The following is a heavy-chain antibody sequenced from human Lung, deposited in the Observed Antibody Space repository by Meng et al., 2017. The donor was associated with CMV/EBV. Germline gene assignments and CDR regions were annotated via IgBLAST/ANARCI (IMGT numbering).Heavy chain of an antibody. Sequence: GGSXRLXCAASGFTFSSHWMTWVRQAPGKGLEWVANINQDGSQKNYVDSVKGRFTISRDNAKNSLFLQMNSLGAEDTAVYYCARVAAAGRGMVVWGQWTTVNVAS. CDR3: ARVAAAGRGMVV. CDR2: INQDGSQK. D-gene: IGHD6-13*01. J-gene: IGHJ6*02. CDR1: GFTFSSHW. V-gene: IGHV3-7*04.